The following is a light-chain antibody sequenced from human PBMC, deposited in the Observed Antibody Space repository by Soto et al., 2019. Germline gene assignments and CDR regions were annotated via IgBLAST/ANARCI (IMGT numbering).Light chain of an antibody. Sequence: QSVLTQPPSASGTPGQRVTISCSGSSSNIGRNTVHWYQQLPGTAPNVLIYTNDKRPSGVPDRFSSSKSGTSASLAISGLQSGDEADYYCAAWDGSLKGHVFGTGTKLTVL. J-gene: IGLJ1*01. CDR1: SSNIGRNT. V-gene: IGLV1-44*01. CDR2: TND. CDR3: AAWDGSLKGHV.